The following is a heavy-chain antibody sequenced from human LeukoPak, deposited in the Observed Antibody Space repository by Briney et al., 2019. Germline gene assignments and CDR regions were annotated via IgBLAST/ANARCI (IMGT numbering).Heavy chain of an antibody. CDR2: IYYSGST. CDR1: GGSISSYY. D-gene: IGHD2-21*02. J-gene: IGHJ3*02. V-gene: IGHV4-59*08. Sequence: SETLSLTCTVSGGSISSYYWSWIRQPPGKGLEWIGYIYYSGSTNYNPSLKSRVTISVDTSKNQFSLKLSSVTAADTAVYYCARGPVCGDCYSRAFDIWGQGTMVTVSS. CDR3: ARGPVCGDCYSRAFDI.